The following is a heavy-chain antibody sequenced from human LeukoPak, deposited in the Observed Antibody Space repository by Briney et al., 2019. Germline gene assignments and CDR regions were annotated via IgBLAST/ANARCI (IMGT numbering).Heavy chain of an antibody. Sequence: GGSLRLSCAASGFTFRNAWMTWVRQAPGKGLEWVGRIKRKIDGETRDYGAPAQGRFTISRDNSKNTLYLQMNSLRAEDTAMYYCSKDGGLQYFGSGTYPTYYFDYWGEGTLVTVSS. CDR1: GFTFRNAW. V-gene: IGHV3-15*01. D-gene: IGHD3-10*01. J-gene: IGHJ4*02. CDR2: IKRKIDGETR. CDR3: SKDGGLQYFGSGTYPTYYFDY.